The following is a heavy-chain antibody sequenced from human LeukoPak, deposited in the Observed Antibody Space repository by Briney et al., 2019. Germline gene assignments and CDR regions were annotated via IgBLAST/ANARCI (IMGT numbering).Heavy chain of an antibody. V-gene: IGHV1-69*05. J-gene: IGHJ4*02. CDR1: GGTFSSYA. CDR3: ARSRIQLWLSSGFDY. D-gene: IGHD5-18*01. Sequence: GASVKVSCKASGGTFSSYAISWVRQAPGQGLEWMGGIIPIFGTANYAQKFQGRVTITTDESTSTAYMELSSLRSEDTAVYYCARSRIQLWLSSGFDYWGQGTLVTVSS. CDR2: IIPIFGTA.